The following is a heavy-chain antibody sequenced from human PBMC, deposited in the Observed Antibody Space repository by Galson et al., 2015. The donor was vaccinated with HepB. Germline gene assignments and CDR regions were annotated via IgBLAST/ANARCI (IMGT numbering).Heavy chain of an antibody. V-gene: IGHV3-23*01. CDR2: VSGSGGTT. D-gene: IGHD3-10*01. Sequence: SLRLSCAASGFTFSSYAMSWVRQAPGKGLEWVSAVSGSGGTTYYADSVKGRFTISRDNSKNTLYLQMNSLRAEDTAVYYCAKVWVRGVILQPTNFDYWGQGTLVTVSS. J-gene: IGHJ4*02. CDR3: AKVWVRGVILQPTNFDY. CDR1: GFTFSSYA.